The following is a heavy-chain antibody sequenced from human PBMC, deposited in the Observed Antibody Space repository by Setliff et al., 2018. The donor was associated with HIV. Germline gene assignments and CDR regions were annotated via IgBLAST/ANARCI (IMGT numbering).Heavy chain of an antibody. CDR1: GYLFTGYY. CDR2: VNEDNGDR. J-gene: IGHJ4*02. Sequence: ASVKVSCKASGYLFTGYYMHWVRQAPGQRLEWMGWVNEDNGDRNFAPNVQGRLVLTTDTSTNTAYMELTSLTPEDTALYYCVRDEKRAAGGSLYYFDLWGQGTLVTVSS. V-gene: IGHV1-18*04. D-gene: IGHD5-12*01. CDR3: VRDEKRAAGGSLYYFDL.